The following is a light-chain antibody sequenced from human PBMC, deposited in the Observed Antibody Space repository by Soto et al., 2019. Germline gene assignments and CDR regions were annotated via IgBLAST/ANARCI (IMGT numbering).Light chain of an antibody. CDR2: EVS. CDR1: TSDVGTYKF. CDR3: CSHAGSHVI. V-gene: IGLV2-23*02. Sequence: ALTQPASVSGSPGQSITISCTGTTSDVGTYKFVSWYQQHPGIAPKLMIYEVSERPSGVSNRFSGSKSGNTASLTISGLQAEDEADYYCCSHAGSHVIFGGGTKVTVL. J-gene: IGLJ2*01.